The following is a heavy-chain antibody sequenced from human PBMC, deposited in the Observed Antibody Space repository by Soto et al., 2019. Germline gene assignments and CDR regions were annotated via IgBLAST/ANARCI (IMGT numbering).Heavy chain of an antibody. CDR2: IYWDDDK. V-gene: IGHV2-5*02. CDR3: AHIPQIPPVTTFFDP. CDR1: GFSLSTSGVG. D-gene: IGHD4-17*01. J-gene: IGHJ5*02. Sequence: ESGPRLVNPTQTLTLICTFSGFSLSTSGVGVGWIRQPPGKALEWLALIYWDDDKRYSPSLKSRLTITKDTSKNQVVLTMTNMDPVDTATYYCAHIPQIPPVTTFFDPWGQGTLVTVSS.